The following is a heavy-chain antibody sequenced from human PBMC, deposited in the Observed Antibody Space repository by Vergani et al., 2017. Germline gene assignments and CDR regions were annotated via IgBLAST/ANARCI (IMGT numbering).Heavy chain of an antibody. CDR1: GGSFSGYY. CDR3: ARAGARDFDY. D-gene: IGHD3-10*01. CDR2: INHSGST. V-gene: IGHV4-34*01. Sequence: QVQLQQWGAGLLKPSETLSLTCAVYGGSFSGYYWSWIRQPPGKGLEWIGEINHSGSTNYNTSLKRLVTISVDTSKNQFSLKLSSVTAADTAVYYGARAGARDFDYWGQGTLVTVSS. J-gene: IGHJ4*02.